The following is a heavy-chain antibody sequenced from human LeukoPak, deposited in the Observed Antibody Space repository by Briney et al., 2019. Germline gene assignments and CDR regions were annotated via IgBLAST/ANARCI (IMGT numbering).Heavy chain of an antibody. V-gene: IGHV3-11*01. Sequence: AGGSLRLSCAASGFTFSDYYMSWIRQAPGKGLEWVSYISGSDSTTYYADSVKGRFTISRDNAKNSLYLQMNSLRAEDTAVYFCARVRYDSSGYYYGARYAFDIWGQGTMVTVFS. CDR2: ISGSDSTT. CDR3: ARVRYDSSGYYYGARYAFDI. J-gene: IGHJ3*02. CDR1: GFTFSDYY. D-gene: IGHD3-22*01.